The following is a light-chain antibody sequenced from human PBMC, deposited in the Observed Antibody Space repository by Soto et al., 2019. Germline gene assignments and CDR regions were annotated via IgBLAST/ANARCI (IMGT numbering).Light chain of an antibody. CDR2: DAS. V-gene: IGKV3-20*01. CDR1: QTVRNNY. CDR3: QQFSSYPLT. Sequence: GLYQSAGTLSLSTGERATLSYRASQTVRNNYLAWYQQKPGHAPRLLIYDASSRATGIPDRFSGGGSGTDFTLTISRLEPEDFAVYYCQQFSSYPLTFGGGTKVDIK. J-gene: IGKJ4*01.